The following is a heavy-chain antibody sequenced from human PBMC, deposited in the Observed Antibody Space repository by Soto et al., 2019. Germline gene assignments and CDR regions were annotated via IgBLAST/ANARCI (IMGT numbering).Heavy chain of an antibody. CDR2: IYYSGST. CDR1: GGSISSYY. J-gene: IGHJ3*02. D-gene: IGHD6-13*01. Sequence: SVTLSLTCTVSGGSISSYYWSLIRQPPGKGLEWIGYIYYSGSTNYNPSLKSRVTISVDTSKNQFSLKLSSVTAADTAVYYCAREGIAAASDAFDIWGQGTMVTVSS. V-gene: IGHV4-59*01. CDR3: AREGIAAASDAFDI.